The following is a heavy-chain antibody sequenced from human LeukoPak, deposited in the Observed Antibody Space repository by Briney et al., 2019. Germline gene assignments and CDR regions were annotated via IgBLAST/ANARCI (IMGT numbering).Heavy chain of an antibody. CDR1: GYTFTSYG. V-gene: IGHV1-18*01. J-gene: IGHJ4*02. Sequence: ASVKVSCKASGYTFTSYGISWVRQAPGQGLEWMGWISAYNGKTNYVQKLQGRVTMTTDTSTSTAYMELRSLRSDDTAVYYCARVHVLLWFGEVYYFDYWGQGTLVTVSS. D-gene: IGHD3-10*01. CDR3: ARVHVLLWFGEVYYFDY. CDR2: ISAYNGKT.